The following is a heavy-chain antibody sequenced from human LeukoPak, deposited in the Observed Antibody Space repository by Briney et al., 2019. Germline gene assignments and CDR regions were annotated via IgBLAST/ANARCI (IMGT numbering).Heavy chain of an antibody. J-gene: IGHJ4*02. V-gene: IGHV3-23*01. Sequence: PGGSLRLSCAASGFPFSSYAMSWVRQAPGKGLEWVSLISSSGASTYYADSVEGLFTISRDNSKHTLYLQMNGLRAEDTAVYFCAKSLDRHSSGDNFDYWGQGTLVTVSS. D-gene: IGHD6-25*01. CDR1: GFPFSSYA. CDR3: AKSLDRHSSGDNFDY. CDR2: ISSSGAST.